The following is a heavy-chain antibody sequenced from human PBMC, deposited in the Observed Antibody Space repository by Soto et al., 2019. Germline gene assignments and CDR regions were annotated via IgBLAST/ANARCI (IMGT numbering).Heavy chain of an antibody. V-gene: IGHV3-23*01. D-gene: IGHD3-10*01. J-gene: IGHJ2*01. CDR2: ISSSGGSA. Sequence: EVQLLESGGGLEQPGGSLRLSCTASGFTFGNYAMNWVRQAPGKGLEWVSAISSSGGSAYYADSVKGRFTISRDNSKNTVYLQMNSLRAEDTAVYYCAKDRADHYWFFDLWGRGNLVDVSS. CDR3: AKDRADHYWFFDL. CDR1: GFTFGNYA.